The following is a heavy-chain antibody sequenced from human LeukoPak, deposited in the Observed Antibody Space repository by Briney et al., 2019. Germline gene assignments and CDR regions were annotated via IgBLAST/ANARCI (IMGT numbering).Heavy chain of an antibody. V-gene: IGHV4-34*01. CDR1: GVSFSGYY. CDR2: INHSGST. CDR3: ALVVDSNYVVTDY. J-gene: IGHJ4*02. Sequence: SETLSLTCAVYGVSFSGYYWSWIRQPPGKGLEWIGEINHSGSTNYNPSLKSRVTISVDTSKNQFSLKLSSVTAADTAVYYCALVVDSNYVVTDYWGQGTLVTVSS. D-gene: IGHD4-11*01.